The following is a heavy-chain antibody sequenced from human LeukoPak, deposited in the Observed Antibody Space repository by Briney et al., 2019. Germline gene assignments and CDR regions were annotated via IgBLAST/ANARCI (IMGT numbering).Heavy chain of an antibody. J-gene: IGHJ5*02. CDR3: ASLQIAAAGTRVVDP. D-gene: IGHD6-13*01. Sequence: GGSLRLSCAASGFTFSSYAMSWVRQAPGKGLEWVSAISGSGGSTYYADSVKGRFTISRDNSKNTLYLQMNSLRAEDTAVYYCASLQIAAAGTRVVDPWGQGTLVTVSS. CDR1: GFTFSSYA. V-gene: IGHV3-23*01. CDR2: ISGSGGST.